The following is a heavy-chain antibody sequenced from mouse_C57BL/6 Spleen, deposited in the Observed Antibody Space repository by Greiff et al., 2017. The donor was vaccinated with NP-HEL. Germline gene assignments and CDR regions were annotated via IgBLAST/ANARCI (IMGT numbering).Heavy chain of an antibody. CDR2: IHPNSGST. CDR1: GYTFTSYW. CDR3: ARGTPLGY. D-gene: IGHD3-1*01. J-gene: IGHJ2*01. Sequence: QVQLKQPGAELVKPGASVKLSCKASGYTFTSYWMPWVKQRPGQGLEWIGMIHPNSGSTNYNEKFKSKATLTVDTSSSTAYMQLSSLTSEVSAVYYCARGTPLGYWGQGTTLTVSS. V-gene: IGHV1-64*01.